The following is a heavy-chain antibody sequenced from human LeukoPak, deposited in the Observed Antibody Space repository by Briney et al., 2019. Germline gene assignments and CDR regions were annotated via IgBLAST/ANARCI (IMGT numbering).Heavy chain of an antibody. Sequence: SETLSLTCTVSGGSISSSSYYWGWIRQPPGKGLEWIGSIYYSGSTYYNPSLKSRVTISVDTSKNQFSLKLSSVTAADTAVYYCARPPYGDYFYYFDYWGQGTLVTVSS. J-gene: IGHJ4*02. D-gene: IGHD4-17*01. CDR2: IYYSGST. CDR1: GGSISSSSYY. CDR3: ARPPYGDYFYYFDY. V-gene: IGHV4-39*07.